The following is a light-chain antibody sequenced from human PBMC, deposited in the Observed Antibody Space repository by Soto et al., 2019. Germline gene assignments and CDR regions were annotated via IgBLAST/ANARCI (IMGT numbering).Light chain of an antibody. Sequence: DIQMTHSPSTLSASVGCRFTITCRASQSINRWLAWYQQKPGKAPKLLIYAASSLQSGVPSRLRGSGYGTEFTITISSMQTEDFATYYCQQANSFPISFGQGTRLEIK. J-gene: IGKJ5*01. CDR1: QSINRW. CDR2: AAS. V-gene: IGKV1-12*01. CDR3: QQANSFPIS.